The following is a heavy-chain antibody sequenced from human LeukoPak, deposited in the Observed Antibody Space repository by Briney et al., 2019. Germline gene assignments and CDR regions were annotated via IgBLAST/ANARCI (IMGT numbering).Heavy chain of an antibody. D-gene: IGHD3-10*01. CDR3: ARGRSSMVRGYYYYYMDV. CDR2: IYYSGST. Sequence: SETVSLTCTVSGDSISSTSYYWGWLRQPPGKGLEWIGSIYYSGSTNYNPSLKSRVTISVDTSKNQFSLKLSSVTAADTAVYYCARGRSSMVRGYYYYYMDVWGKGTTVTISS. J-gene: IGHJ6*03. V-gene: IGHV4-39*07. CDR1: GDSISSTSYY.